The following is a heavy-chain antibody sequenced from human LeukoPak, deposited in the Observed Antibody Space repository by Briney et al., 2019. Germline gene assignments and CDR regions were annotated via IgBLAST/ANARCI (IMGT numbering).Heavy chain of an antibody. V-gene: IGHV3-11*05. Sequence: GGSLRLSCAASGFTFSDYYMSWIRQAPGKGLEWVSYISSSSSYTNYADSVKGRFTISRDNAKNSLYLQMNSLRAEDTAVYYFARDSPRDCSSTSCAPLSDNWGQGTLVTVSS. D-gene: IGHD2-2*01. CDR2: ISSSSSYT. J-gene: IGHJ4*02. CDR1: GFTFSDYY. CDR3: ARDSPRDCSSTSCAPLSDN.